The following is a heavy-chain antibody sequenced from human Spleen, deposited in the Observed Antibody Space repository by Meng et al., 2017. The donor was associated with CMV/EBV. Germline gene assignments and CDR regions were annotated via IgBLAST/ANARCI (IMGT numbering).Heavy chain of an antibody. CDR3: ARIERRRILKYCGSDCSTTDY. CDR2: IYHSGST. CDR1: GGSTSSSNL. Sequence: QVQLQESCPGLVKPSGTLSLTCAVSGGSTSSSNLWTWVRQVPGKGLEWIGEIYHSGSTNYNPSLKSRVTISVDKFKNQFSLKLGSVTAADTAVYYCARIERRRILKYCGSDCSTTDYWGQGTLVTVSS. D-gene: IGHD2-21*02. J-gene: IGHJ4*02. V-gene: IGHV4-4*02.